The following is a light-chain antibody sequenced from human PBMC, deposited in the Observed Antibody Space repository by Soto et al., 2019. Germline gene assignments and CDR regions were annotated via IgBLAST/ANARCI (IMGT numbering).Light chain of an antibody. CDR2: KAS. Sequence: DIQMTQSPSILSASVGDRVTITWRASQSISSWLAWYQQKPGKAPNLLIHKASHLESGVPSRFSGSGSGTEFTLTISSLQPGDFATYYCQHYNTYPWKFGQGTKVDIK. V-gene: IGKV1-5*03. CDR1: QSISSW. J-gene: IGKJ1*01. CDR3: QHYNTYPWK.